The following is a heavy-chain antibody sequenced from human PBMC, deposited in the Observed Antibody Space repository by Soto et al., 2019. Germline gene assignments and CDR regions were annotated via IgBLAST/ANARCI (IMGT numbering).Heavy chain of an antibody. V-gene: IGHV3-30-3*01. J-gene: IGHJ4*02. CDR1: GFTFSSYA. Sequence: GGSLRLSCAASGFTFSSYAMHWVRQAPGKGLEWVAVISYDGSNKYYADSVKGRFTISRDNSKNTLYLQMNSLRAEDTAVYYCARDPYYGSSGYYFDYWGQGTLVTVSS. CDR3: ARDPYYGSSGYYFDY. D-gene: IGHD3-22*01. CDR2: ISYDGSNK.